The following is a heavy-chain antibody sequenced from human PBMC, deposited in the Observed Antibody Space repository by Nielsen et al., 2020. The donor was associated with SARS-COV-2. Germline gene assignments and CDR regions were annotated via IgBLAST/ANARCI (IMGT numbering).Heavy chain of an antibody. CDR3: ARDKSSSSSRTNYYYYGMDV. J-gene: IGHJ6*02. CDR2: ISSSSSYT. CDR1: GFTFSDYY. D-gene: IGHD6-6*01. V-gene: IGHV3-11*05. Sequence: GESLKIPCAASGFTFSDYYMSWIRQAPGKGLEWVSYISSSSSYTNYADSVKGRFTISRDNAKNSLYLQMNSLRAEDTAVYYCARDKSSSSSRTNYYYYGMDVWGQGTTVTVSS.